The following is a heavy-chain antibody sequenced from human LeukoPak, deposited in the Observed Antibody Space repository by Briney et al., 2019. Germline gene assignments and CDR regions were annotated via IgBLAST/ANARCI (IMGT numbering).Heavy chain of an antibody. CDR1: GFTFSSYS. CDR3: AVTFRRGIQLWLLDY. CDR2: ISSSSSYI. Sequence: PGGSLRLSCAASGFTFSSYSMNWVRQAPGKGPEWVSSISSSSSYIYYADSVKGRFTISRDNAKNSLYLQMNSLRAEDTAVYYCAVTFRRGIQLWLLDYWGQGTLVTVSS. D-gene: IGHD5-18*01. J-gene: IGHJ4*02. V-gene: IGHV3-21*01.